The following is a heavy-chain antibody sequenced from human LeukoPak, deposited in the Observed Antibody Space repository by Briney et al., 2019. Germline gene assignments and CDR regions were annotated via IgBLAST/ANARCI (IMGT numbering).Heavy chain of an antibody. CDR1: GFTFSSYS. Sequence: PGGSLRLSCAASGFTFSSYSMNWVRQAPGKGLEWVSSISSSSSYIYYADSVKGRFTISRDNSKNTLYLQMNSLRAEDTAVYYCAKDGGYSYGLYYFDYWGQGTLVTVSS. J-gene: IGHJ4*02. D-gene: IGHD5-18*01. CDR3: AKDGGYSYGLYYFDY. V-gene: IGHV3-21*01. CDR2: ISSSSSYI.